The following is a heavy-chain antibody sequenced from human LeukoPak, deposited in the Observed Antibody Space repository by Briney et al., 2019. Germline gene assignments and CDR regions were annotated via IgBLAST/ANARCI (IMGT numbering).Heavy chain of an antibody. V-gene: IGHV3-23*01. Sequence: PGGSLRLSCAASGFTFSSYAMSWVRQAPGKGLEWVSAISCSGGSTYYADFVKGRFIISSDNYKKTLHLQRNILAAEATADYYAATTRFLHWLLTGENDYWGQGTLVTVSS. CDR2: ISCSGGST. D-gene: IGHD3-3*01. CDR1: GFTFSSYA. CDR3: ATTRFLHWLLTGENDY. J-gene: IGHJ4*02.